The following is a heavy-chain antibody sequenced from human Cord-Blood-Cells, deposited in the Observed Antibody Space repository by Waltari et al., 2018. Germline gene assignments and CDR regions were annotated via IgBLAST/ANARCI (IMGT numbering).Heavy chain of an antibody. Sequence: QVQLQQWGAGLLQPSGTLSLTCAVYVGSFSGYYWRWIRQPPGKGLEWIGEINHSGSTNYNPSLKSRVTISVDTSKNQFSLKLSSVTAADTAVYYCARVLRFLEWLFDYWGQGTLVTVSS. CDR3: ARVLRFLEWLFDY. D-gene: IGHD3-3*01. CDR1: VGSFSGYY. J-gene: IGHJ4*02. V-gene: IGHV4-34*01. CDR2: INHSGST.